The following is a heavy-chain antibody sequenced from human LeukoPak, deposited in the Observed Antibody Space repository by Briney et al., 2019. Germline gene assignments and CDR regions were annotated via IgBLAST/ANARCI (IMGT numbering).Heavy chain of an antibody. J-gene: IGHJ4*02. CDR1: GFTFSSYA. V-gene: IGHV3-23*01. CDR3: ARDPRGYCSGGSCHKPYYFDY. D-gene: IGHD2-15*01. Sequence: GGSLRLSCAASGFTFSSYAMSWVRQAPGKGLEWVSAISGSGGSTYYADSVKGRFTISRDNSKNTLYLQMNSLRAEDTAVYYCARDPRGYCSGGSCHKPYYFDYWGQGTLVTVSS. CDR2: ISGSGGST.